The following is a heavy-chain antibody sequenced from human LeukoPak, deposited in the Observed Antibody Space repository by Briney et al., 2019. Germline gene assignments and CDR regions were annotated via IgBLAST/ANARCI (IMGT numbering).Heavy chain of an antibody. D-gene: IGHD4-17*01. CDR1: GFTFSTYA. V-gene: IGHV3-30*18. Sequence: GGSLRLSCAASGFTFSTYAMHWVRQAPGKGLEWVADISYDGSNKYYPDSVKGRFTISSDNSKNPLFLQMNSLRTDDTAVYYCAKTDYGDRGVDYCGQGTLVTVSS. CDR3: AKTDYGDRGVDY. CDR2: ISYDGSNK. J-gene: IGHJ4*02.